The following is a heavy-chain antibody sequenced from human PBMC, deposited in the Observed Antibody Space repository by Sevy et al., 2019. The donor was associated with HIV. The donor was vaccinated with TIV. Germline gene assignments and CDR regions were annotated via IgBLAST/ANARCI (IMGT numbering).Heavy chain of an antibody. D-gene: IGHD6-19*01. V-gene: IGHV3-11*01. CDR1: GFTFSDYY. J-gene: IGHJ3*02. CDR3: ARDLFARGYSSGIDAFDI. Sequence: GGSLRLSCAASGFTFSDYYMSWIRQAPGKGLEWVSYISSSGSTIYYAASVKGRFTISRDNAKNSLYLQMNSLRAEDTAVYYCARDLFARGYSSGIDAFDIWGQGTMVTVSS. CDR2: ISSSGSTI.